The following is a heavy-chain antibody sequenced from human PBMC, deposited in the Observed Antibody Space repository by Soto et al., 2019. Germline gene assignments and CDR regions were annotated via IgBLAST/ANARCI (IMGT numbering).Heavy chain of an antibody. D-gene: IGHD3-22*01. V-gene: IGHV1-69*13. CDR1: AGTFSSYA. CDR3: ALKYYYDSSGYLLRY. Sequence: SLSVSCKSSAGTFSSYAISWVRQAPGQGLEWMGGIIPIFGTANYAQKFQGRVTITADESTSTAYMELSSLRSEDTAVYYCALKYYYDSSGYLLRYWGQGTLVTVSS. J-gene: IGHJ4*02. CDR2: IIPIFGTA.